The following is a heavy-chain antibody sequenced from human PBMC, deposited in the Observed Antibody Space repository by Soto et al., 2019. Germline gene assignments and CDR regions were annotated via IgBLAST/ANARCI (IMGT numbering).Heavy chain of an antibody. J-gene: IGHJ5*02. V-gene: IGHV4-39*01. Sequence: PSETLSLTCTVSGGSISSSSYYFVCIRQPPWNGLELIGSIYYSGSTYYNPSLKSRVTISVDTSKNQFSLKLSSVTAADTAVYYCARHESTIFGVVIDSPVLSNWFDPWGQGTLVTVSS. D-gene: IGHD3-3*01. CDR1: GGSISSSSYY. CDR2: IYYSGST. CDR3: ARHESTIFGVVIDSPVLSNWFDP.